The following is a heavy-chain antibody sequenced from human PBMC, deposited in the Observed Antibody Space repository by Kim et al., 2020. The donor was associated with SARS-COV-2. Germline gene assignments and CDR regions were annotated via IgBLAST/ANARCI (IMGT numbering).Heavy chain of an antibody. J-gene: IGHJ3*02. CDR3: ALTGDPRRKAFDI. V-gene: IGHV1-2*02. CDR1: GYTFTGYY. Sequence: ASVKVSCKASGYTFTGYYMHWVRQAPGQGLEWMGWINPNSGGTNYAQKFQGRVTMTRDTSISTAYMELSRLRSDDTAVYYCALTGDPRRKAFDIWGQGTMVTVSS. D-gene: IGHD7-27*01. CDR2: INPNSGGT.